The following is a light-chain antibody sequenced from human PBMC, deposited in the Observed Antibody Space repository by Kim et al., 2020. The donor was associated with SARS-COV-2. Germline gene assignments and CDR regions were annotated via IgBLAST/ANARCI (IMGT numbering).Light chain of an antibody. V-gene: IGKV1-27*01. Sequence: DIQMTQSPSSLSASVGDRVTITCRASQGISSRLAWYQQKPGKVPKLLIYAASTLPSGVPSRFSGSGSGTDFTLTISSLQSEDFASYYCQKYHNAPVTFGGGTKVDIK. J-gene: IGKJ4*02. CDR3: QKYHNAPVT. CDR2: AAS. CDR1: QGISSR.